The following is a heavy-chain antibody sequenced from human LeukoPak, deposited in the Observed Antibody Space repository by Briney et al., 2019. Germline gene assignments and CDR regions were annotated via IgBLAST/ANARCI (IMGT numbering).Heavy chain of an antibody. V-gene: IGHV4-59*08. Sequence: PSETPSLTCTVSGGSISSYYWSWIRQPPGKGLEWIGYIYYSGSTNYNPSLKSRVTISVDTSKNQFSLKLSSVTAADTAVYYCARTKDNWFDPWGQGTLVTVSS. D-gene: IGHD2-8*01. CDR1: GGSISSYY. CDR3: ARTKDNWFDP. J-gene: IGHJ5*02. CDR2: IYYSGST.